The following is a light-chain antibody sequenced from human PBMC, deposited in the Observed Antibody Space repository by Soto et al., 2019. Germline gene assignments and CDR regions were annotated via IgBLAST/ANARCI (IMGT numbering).Light chain of an antibody. Sequence: QSALIQPASVSGSPGQSITISCTGTSSDTAGYNYVSWYQQHPGKAPKLMIYEVSNRPSGVSNRFSGSQSGNTASLTISGLQAEDEANYYCSSYTTSNTPLYVFGTGTKV. CDR2: EVS. V-gene: IGLV2-14*01. CDR1: SSDTAGYNY. J-gene: IGLJ1*01. CDR3: SSYTTSNTPLYV.